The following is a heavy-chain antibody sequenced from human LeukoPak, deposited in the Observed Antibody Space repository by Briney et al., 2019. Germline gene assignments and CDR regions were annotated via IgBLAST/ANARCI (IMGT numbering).Heavy chain of an antibody. J-gene: IGHJ6*04. V-gene: IGHV1-69*01. D-gene: IGHD2-2*01. CDR3: ARGARCSSTSCYAYYYGMDV. Sequence: SVKVSCKASGGTFSSYGISWVRQAPGQGLEWMGGIIPIFGTANYAQKFQGRVTITADESTSTAYMELSSLRSEDTAVYYCARGARCSSTSCYAYYYGMDVWGKGTTVTVSS. CDR1: GGTFSSYG. CDR2: IIPIFGTA.